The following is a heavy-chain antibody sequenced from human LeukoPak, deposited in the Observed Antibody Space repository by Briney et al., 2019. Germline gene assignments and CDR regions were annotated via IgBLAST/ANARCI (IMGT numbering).Heavy chain of an antibody. CDR2: INPSGGST. V-gene: IGHV1-46*01. Sequence: ASVKVSCKACGYTFTSYYMHWVRQAPGQGLEWMGIINPSGGSTSYAQKFQGRVTMTRDNSTSTVYMELSTLRSGDTAVYYCARDRDSSGWTNWFDPWGQGTLVTVSS. J-gene: IGHJ5*02. CDR1: GYTFTSYY. CDR3: ARDRDSSGWTNWFDP. D-gene: IGHD6-19*01.